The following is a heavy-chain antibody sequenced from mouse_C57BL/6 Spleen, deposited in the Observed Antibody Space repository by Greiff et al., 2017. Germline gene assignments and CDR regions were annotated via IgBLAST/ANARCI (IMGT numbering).Heavy chain of an antibody. J-gene: IGHJ2*01. CDR2: IYWDDDK. Sequence: QVTLKESGPGILQSSQTLSLTCSFSGFSLSTSGMGVSWIRQPSGKGLEWLAHIYWDDDKRYNPSLKSRLTISKDTSRNQVFLKITSVDTADTATYYCARRKGDGVDYWGQGTTLTVSS. D-gene: IGHD3-3*01. V-gene: IGHV8-12*01. CDR1: GFSLSTSGMG. CDR3: ARRKGDGVDY.